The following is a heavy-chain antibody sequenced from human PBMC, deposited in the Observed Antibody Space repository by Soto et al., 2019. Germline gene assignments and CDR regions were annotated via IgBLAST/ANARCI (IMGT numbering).Heavy chain of an antibody. CDR1: GYTFTSYG. Sequence: ASVKVSCKASGYTFTSYGISWVRQAPGQGLEWMGWISAYNGNTNYAQKLQGRVTMTTDTSTSTAYMELRSLRSDDTAVYYCARAMGHCSSTSCSVPSYWGQGTLVTVSS. CDR2: ISAYNGNT. CDR3: ARAMGHCSSTSCSVPSY. D-gene: IGHD2-2*01. V-gene: IGHV1-18*01. J-gene: IGHJ4*02.